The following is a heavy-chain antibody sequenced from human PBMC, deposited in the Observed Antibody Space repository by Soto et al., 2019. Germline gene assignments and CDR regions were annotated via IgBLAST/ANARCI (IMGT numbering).Heavy chain of an antibody. CDR3: QMVANFVTHAPNDV. V-gene: IGHV1-18*01. CDR1: GYIFVNYG. D-gene: IGHD5-12*01. Sequence: QVQLVQAGDEVRKPGASVKVSCKASGYIFVNYGIAWVRQAPGQWLAWLGWISPYSGNKHYARKVQGRRTMTTDTSTISTEMVLGCLTSYDADVYSCQMVANFVTHAPNDVWGQGTTVTVSS. J-gene: IGHJ6*02. CDR2: ISPYSGNK.